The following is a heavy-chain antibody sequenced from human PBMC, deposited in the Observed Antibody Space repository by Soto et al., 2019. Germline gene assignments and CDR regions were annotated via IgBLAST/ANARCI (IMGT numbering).Heavy chain of an antibody. Sequence: GGSLRLSCAASRFTFTNAWMSWVRQAPGKGLEWVGRIKSKVDGGTIAYGAPVKGRFTISRDDSRHTLYLQMNSLKIEDTAVYFCRHLDGSYFGMDLWGQGTTVTVSS. J-gene: IGHJ6*02. CDR1: RFTFTNAW. D-gene: IGHD5-12*01. CDR3: RHLDGSYFGMDL. V-gene: IGHV3-15*01. CDR2: IKSKVDGGTI.